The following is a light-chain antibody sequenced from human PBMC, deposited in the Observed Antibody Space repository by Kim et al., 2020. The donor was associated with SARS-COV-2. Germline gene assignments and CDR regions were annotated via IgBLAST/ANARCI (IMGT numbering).Light chain of an antibody. J-gene: IGLJ2*01. CDR2: LNIDGSH. CDR1: SGHSGYA. CDR3: HTSGTGIQGV. Sequence: QPVLTQSPSASASLGASVKLTCTLSSGHSGYAIAWHQQQQQKGPRYLMKLNIDGSHRKGVGIPDRFSGSSSGAERSLTISGLQAEDEADYYCHTSGTGIQGVFGGGTKLTVL. V-gene: IGLV4-69*01.